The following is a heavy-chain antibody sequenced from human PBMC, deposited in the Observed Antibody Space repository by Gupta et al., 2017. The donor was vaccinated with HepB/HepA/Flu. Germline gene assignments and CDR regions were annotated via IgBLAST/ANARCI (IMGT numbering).Heavy chain of an antibody. CDR3: ARHGVAGATFFDY. CDR2: IYYSGST. J-gene: IGHJ4*02. V-gene: IGHV4-59*08. Sequence: QPPGKGLEWIGYIYYSGSTNYNPSLKSRVTISVDTSKNQFSLKLSSVTAADTAVYYCARHGVAGATFFDYWGQGTLVTVSS. D-gene: IGHD6-19*01.